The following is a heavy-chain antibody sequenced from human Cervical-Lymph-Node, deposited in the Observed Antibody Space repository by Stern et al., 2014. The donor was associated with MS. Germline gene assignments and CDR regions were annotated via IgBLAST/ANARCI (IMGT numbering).Heavy chain of an antibody. D-gene: IGHD3-10*01. CDR1: GFIVSSNY. V-gene: IGHV3-53*01. CDR2: IFSNGDA. Sequence: EVQLEESGGDLIQPGGSLRLSCAASGFIVSSNYLNWVRQAPGKGLEWVSVIFSNGDAYYADSVKGRFTISRDTSKNTLYLQMNSLRAEDTAMYYCIGSQSGTIFDYWGQGILVTVSS. J-gene: IGHJ4*02. CDR3: IGSQSGTIFDY.